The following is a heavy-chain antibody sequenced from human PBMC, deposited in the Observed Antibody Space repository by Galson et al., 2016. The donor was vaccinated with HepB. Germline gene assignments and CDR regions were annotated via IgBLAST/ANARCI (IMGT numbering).Heavy chain of an antibody. CDR3: ARAISGDTFVTAGLTEYYFDF. J-gene: IGHJ4*02. Sequence: QSGAEVKKPGESLKISCKGSGYTFTRYWIGWVRQTPGKGLEWMGTIYPGDSDTRYSPSFQGQVTISADKSINTAYLQWSNLKASYTAMFYWARAISGDTFVTAGLTEYYFDFWGQGSLVTVSS. CDR1: GYTFTRYW. D-gene: IGHD2/OR15-2a*01. CDR2: IYPGDSDT. V-gene: IGHV5-51*01.